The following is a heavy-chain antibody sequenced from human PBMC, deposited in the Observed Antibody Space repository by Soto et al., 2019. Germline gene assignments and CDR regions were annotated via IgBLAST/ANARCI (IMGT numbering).Heavy chain of an antibody. V-gene: IGHV4-30-2*01. CDR3: AREYQLPSGWFDP. CDR2: IYHSGST. Sequence: SETLSLTCAFSGGSISSGGYSLSWIRQPPGKGLEWIGYIYHSGSTYYNPSLKSRVTISVDRSKNQFSLKLSSVTAADTAVYYCAREYQLPSGWFDPWGQGTLVTVSS. CDR1: GGSISSGGYS. J-gene: IGHJ5*02. D-gene: IGHD2-2*01.